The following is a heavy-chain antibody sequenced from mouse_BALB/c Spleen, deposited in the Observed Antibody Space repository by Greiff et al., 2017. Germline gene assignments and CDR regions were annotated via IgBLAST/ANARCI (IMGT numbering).Heavy chain of an antibody. D-gene: IGHD1-1*01. CDR2: ISSGGSYT. J-gene: IGHJ4*01. CDR3: ARGSLGTTVVAAYYYAMDY. Sequence: EVQRVESGGGLVKPGGSLKLSCAASGFTFSSYAMSWVRQSPEKRLEWVAEISSGGSYTYYPDTVTGRFTISRDNAKNTLYLEMSSLRSEDTAMYYCARGSLGTTVVAAYYYAMDYWGQGTSVTVSS. V-gene: IGHV5-9-4*01. CDR1: GFTFSSYA.